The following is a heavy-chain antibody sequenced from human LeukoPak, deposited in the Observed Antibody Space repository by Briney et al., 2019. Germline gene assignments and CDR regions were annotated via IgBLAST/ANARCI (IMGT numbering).Heavy chain of an antibody. Sequence: SETLSLTCAVSGGSISSYYWSWIRQPPGEGLEWIGHISDSGDTNYNPSLKSRITISVDPSKNQFSLKLSSVTAADTAVYYCARREVTETDAFDIWGQGTMVTVSS. D-gene: IGHD4-23*01. V-gene: IGHV4-59*01. J-gene: IGHJ3*02. CDR3: ARREVTETDAFDI. CDR2: ISDSGDT. CDR1: GGSISSYY.